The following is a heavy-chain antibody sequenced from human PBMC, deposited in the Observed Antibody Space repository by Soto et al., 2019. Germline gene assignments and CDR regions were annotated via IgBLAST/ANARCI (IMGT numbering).Heavy chain of an antibody. CDR1: GFTFRSYG. CDR2: ISYDGSNK. Sequence: GGSLRLSCAASGFTFRSYGMHWVRQAPGKGLEWVAVISYDGSNKYYADSVKGRFTISRDNSKNTLYLQMNSLRAEDTAVYYCARHVEWELFYYFDHWGQGTPVTVSS. J-gene: IGHJ4*02. D-gene: IGHD1-26*01. CDR3: ARHVEWELFYYFDH. V-gene: IGHV3-30*03.